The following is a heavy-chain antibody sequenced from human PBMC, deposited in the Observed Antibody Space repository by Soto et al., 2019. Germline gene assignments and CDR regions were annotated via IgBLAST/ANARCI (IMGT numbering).Heavy chain of an antibody. CDR2: IYSDGNT. V-gene: IGHV3-53*05. J-gene: IGHJ4*02. CDR1: GFRFTISY. CDR3: ARIHGPSGNYDLDV. Sequence: GGSLRLSCATSGFRFTISYMSWVRQAPGKGLEWVSVIYSDGNTYYADSVKGRVTISKDTSKNQVVLTMTNVDPVDTATYYCARIHGPSGNYDLDVWGQGTLVTVSS. D-gene: IGHD5-12*01.